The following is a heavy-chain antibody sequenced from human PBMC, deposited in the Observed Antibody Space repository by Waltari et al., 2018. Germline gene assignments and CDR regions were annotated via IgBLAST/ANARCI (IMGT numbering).Heavy chain of an antibody. CDR2: IYSGGST. D-gene: IGHD4-17*01. V-gene: IGHV3-23*03. CDR3: AKDWDYGEYGFFDY. J-gene: IGHJ4*02. Sequence: EVQLLESGGVLVQPGGSLSLSCAASGFTFTSYSMSWVRQAPGKGREWVSVIYSGGSTYYADSVKGRFTISRDNSKNTLYLQMNSLRAEDTAVYYCAKDWDYGEYGFFDYWGQGTLVTVSS. CDR1: GFTFTSYS.